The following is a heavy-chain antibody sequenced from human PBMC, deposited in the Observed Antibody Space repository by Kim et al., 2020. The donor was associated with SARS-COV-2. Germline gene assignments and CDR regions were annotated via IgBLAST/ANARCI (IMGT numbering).Heavy chain of an antibody. V-gene: IGHV3-23*01. Sequence: ADSVKGRFTISRDKSKNTLYLQMNSLRAEDTAVYYCAKLLLWFGELSRDYWGQGTLVTVSS. D-gene: IGHD3-10*01. J-gene: IGHJ4*02. CDR3: AKLLLWFGELSRDY.